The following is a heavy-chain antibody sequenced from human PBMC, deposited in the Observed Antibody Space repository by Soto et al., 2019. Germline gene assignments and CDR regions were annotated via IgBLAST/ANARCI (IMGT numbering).Heavy chain of an antibody. CDR1: GHIFTTYA. V-gene: IGHV1-3*01. CDR2: INVGNGNT. Sequence: ASVKVSCKASGHIFTTYAIHWVRQAPGQRLEWMGWINVGNGNTKYSQKFQDRVTITRDTSASTAHMELSSLRSEDTAVYYCAYDSSGYLDYWGQGTLVTVSS. D-gene: IGHD3-22*01. CDR3: AYDSSGYLDY. J-gene: IGHJ4*02.